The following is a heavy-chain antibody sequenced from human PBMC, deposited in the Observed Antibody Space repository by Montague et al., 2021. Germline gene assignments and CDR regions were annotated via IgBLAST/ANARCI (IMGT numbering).Heavy chain of an antibody. CDR1: GGSLSGYI. J-gene: IGHJ4*02. V-gene: IGHV4-34*01. CDR3: TRGEVAVTGIDY. Sequence: SETLSLTCAVYGGSLSGYIWNWIRPPPGRDLEWIGQISHTGSTSYNPSLKSRVTMSVDTSENHVSLRLSSVTAADTAVYYCTRGEVAVTGIDYWGQGALVTVSS. D-gene: IGHD6-19*01. CDR2: ISHTGST.